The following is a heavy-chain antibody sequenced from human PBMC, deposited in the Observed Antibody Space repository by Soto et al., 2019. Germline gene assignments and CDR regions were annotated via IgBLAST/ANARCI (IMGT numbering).Heavy chain of an antibody. J-gene: IGHJ6*02. CDR3: ARDRRYSSGWYYGIDV. Sequence: SLRVSCPASVFTFSSYEMNWFRQAPGKGLEWVSYISSSGSTIYYADSVEGRFTISRDNAKNSLYLQMNSLRAEDTAVYYCARDRRYSSGWYYGIDVWGQGTTVTVSS. CDR2: ISSSGSTI. CDR1: VFTFSSYE. V-gene: IGHV3-48*03. D-gene: IGHD6-19*01.